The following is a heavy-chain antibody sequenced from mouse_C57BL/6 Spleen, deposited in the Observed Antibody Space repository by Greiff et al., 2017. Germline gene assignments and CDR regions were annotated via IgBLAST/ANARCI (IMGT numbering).Heavy chain of an antibody. CDR1: GYTFTSYW. V-gene: IGHV1-69*01. J-gene: IGHJ1*03. Sequence: VQLQQPGAELVMPGASVKLSCKASGYTFTSYWMHWVKQRPGKGLEWIGEIDPSDSYTNYNQKFKGKSTLTVDKSSSTAYMQLSSRTSEDSAVYYWAKGLLTGNLYFDVWGTGTTVTVSS. CDR2: IDPSDSYT. CDR3: AKGLLTGNLYFDV. D-gene: IGHD4-1*01.